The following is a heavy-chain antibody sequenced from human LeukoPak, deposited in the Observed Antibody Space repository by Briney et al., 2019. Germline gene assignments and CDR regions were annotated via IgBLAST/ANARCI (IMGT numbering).Heavy chain of an antibody. D-gene: IGHD4-17*01. J-gene: IGHJ4*02. CDR2: IYTSGST. CDR1: GGSTSSYY. V-gene: IGHV4-4*07. Sequence: PSETLSLTCTVSGGSTSSYYWSWIRQPAGKGLEWIGRIYTSGSTNYNPSLKSRVTMSVDTSKNQFSLKLSSVTAADTAVYYCASGLNDYGDSSLDYWGQGTLVTVSS. CDR3: ASGLNDYGDSSLDY.